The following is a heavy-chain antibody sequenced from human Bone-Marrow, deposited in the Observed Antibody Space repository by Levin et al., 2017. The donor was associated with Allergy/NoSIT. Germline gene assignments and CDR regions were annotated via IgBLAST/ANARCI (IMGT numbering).Heavy chain of an antibody. CDR3: AREKITFGGVIVIRWFDP. CDR2: ISAYNGNT. D-gene: IGHD3-16*02. Sequence: GESLKISCKASGYTFTSYGISWVRQAPGQGLEWMGWISAYNGNTNYAQKLQGRVTMTTDTSTSTAYMELRSLRSDDTAVYYCAREKITFGGVIVIRWFDPWGQGTLVTVSS. V-gene: IGHV1-18*01. CDR1: GYTFTSYG. J-gene: IGHJ5*02.